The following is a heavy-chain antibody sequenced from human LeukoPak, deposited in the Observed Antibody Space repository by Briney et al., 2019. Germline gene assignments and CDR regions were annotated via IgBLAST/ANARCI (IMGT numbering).Heavy chain of an antibody. D-gene: IGHD3-10*01. CDR2: INPSGGST. J-gene: IGHJ5*02. CDR3: ARDPHASGSRMRWLDP. Sequence: ASVKVSCKASGYTFTSYYMHWVRQAPGQGLEWMGIINPSGGSTSYAQKFQGRVTMTRDTSTSTVYMELSSLRSEDTAVYYCARDPHASGSRMRWLDPWGQGTLVTVSS. CDR1: GYTFTSYY. V-gene: IGHV1-46*01.